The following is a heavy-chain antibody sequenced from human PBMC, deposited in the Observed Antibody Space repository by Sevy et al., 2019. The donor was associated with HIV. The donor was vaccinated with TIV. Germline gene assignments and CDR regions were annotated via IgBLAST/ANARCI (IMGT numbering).Heavy chain of an antibody. CDR2: ISGSGVMGDKT. Sequence: GGSLRLSCAASGFTFSSYAMNWVRQAPGKGLEWVSGISGSGVMGDKTNYADSVKGRFTISRDDSKNSLYLQLNSLRAEDTAIYYCARKYDSSGYFDYWGQGTLVTVSS. V-gene: IGHV3-23*01. J-gene: IGHJ4*02. CDR3: ARKYDSSGYFDY. D-gene: IGHD3-22*01. CDR1: GFTFSSYA.